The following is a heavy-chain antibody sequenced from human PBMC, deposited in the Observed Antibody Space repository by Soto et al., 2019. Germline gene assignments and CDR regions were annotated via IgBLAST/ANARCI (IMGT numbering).Heavy chain of an antibody. V-gene: IGHV4-59*01. CDR2: IYFSGYT. J-gene: IGHJ4*02. CDR3: SRQSSWGPFDY. CDR1: GGSMSPYY. D-gene: IGHD2-15*01. Sequence: SETLSLTCTVSGGSMSPYYWSWIRQTPGKGLEWIAYIYFSGYTNYSPSLKSRVTISVDTSKNQFSRELNSVTAADTAVYYCSRQSSWGPFDYWGQGALVTVSS.